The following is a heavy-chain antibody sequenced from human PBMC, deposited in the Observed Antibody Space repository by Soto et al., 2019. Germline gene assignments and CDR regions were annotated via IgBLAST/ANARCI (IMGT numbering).Heavy chain of an antibody. Sequence: GGSLRLSCAASGFTFSSYAMHWVRQAPGKGLEWVAVISYDGSNKYYADSVKGRFTISRDNSKNTLYLQMNSLRAEDTAVYYCATIQWGRSSPIDYWGKGTLVTVSS. CDR1: GFTFSSYA. CDR2: ISYDGSNK. V-gene: IGHV3-30-3*01. D-gene: IGHD3-16*01. J-gene: IGHJ4*02. CDR3: ATIQWGRSSPIDY.